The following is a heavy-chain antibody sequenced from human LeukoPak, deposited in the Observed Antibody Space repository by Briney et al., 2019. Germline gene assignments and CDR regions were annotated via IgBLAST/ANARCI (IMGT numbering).Heavy chain of an antibody. Sequence: SQTLSLTCAVSGGSISSGGYYWSWIRQPPGKGLEWIGYIYHSGSTYYNPSLKSRVTISVDRSKNQFSLKLSSVTAADTAVYYCARGPEELLGWYYFDYWGQGTLVTVSS. V-gene: IGHV4-30-2*01. CDR1: GGSISSGGYY. CDR2: IYHSGST. CDR3: ARGPEELLGWYYFDY. D-gene: IGHD1-26*01. J-gene: IGHJ4*02.